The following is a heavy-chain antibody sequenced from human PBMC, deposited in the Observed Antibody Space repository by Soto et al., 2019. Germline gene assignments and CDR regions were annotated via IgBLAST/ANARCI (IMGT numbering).Heavy chain of an antibody. CDR1: GGSVNSHD. CDR3: ARSRNVAEFNDYGGNYHGFDI. V-gene: IGHV1-69*06. D-gene: IGHD4-17*01. Sequence: QVQLEQSGAGVKKAGSSVKVSCKDFGGSVNSHDISWVRQAPGQGLEWMGGIIPMFGTPTYAQKFQAGVTISAEKSTSTVYLDLSSLRSEDTAVYYCARSRNVAEFNDYGGNYHGFDIWGQGTIFTVSS. J-gene: IGHJ3*02. CDR2: IIPMFGTP.